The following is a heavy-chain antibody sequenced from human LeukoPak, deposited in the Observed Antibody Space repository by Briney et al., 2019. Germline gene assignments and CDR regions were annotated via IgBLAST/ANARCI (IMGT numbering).Heavy chain of an antibody. J-gene: IGHJ3*02. V-gene: IGHV4-38-2*01. D-gene: IGHD6-6*01. CDR3: ARLDIEYSSSTTTFDI. Sequence: PSETLSLTCAVSGYSISSGYYWGWIRQPPGKGLEWIGSIYHSGSTYYNPSLKSRVTLSVDTSKNQFSLKLSSVTAADTAVYYCARLDIEYSSSTTTFDIWGQGTMVTVSS. CDR2: IYHSGST. CDR1: GYSISSGYY.